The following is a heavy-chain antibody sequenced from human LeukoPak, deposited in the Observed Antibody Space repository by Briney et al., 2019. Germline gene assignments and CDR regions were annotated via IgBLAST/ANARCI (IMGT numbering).Heavy chain of an antibody. D-gene: IGHD5-12*01. CDR2: ISYDGSNK. CDR3: ASRSGDGPYYFDY. J-gene: IGHJ4*02. CDR1: RFTFSSDG. V-gene: IGHV3-30*03. Sequence: GGALRLSCAASRFTFSSDGMHWVRQAPGKGLEWVAVISYDGSNKYYVDSVKGRFTVSRDNSKKTLYMQMNSLRAEDTAVYYCASRSGDGPYYFDYWGQGTLVTVSS.